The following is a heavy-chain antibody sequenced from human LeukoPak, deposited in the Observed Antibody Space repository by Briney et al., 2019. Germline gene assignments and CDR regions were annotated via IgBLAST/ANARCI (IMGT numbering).Heavy chain of an antibody. V-gene: IGHV1-2*02. CDR2: INPNSGGT. J-gene: IGHJ5*02. Sequence: ASVKVSCKASGYTFTGYYMHWVRQAPGQGLEWMGWINPNSGGTNYAQKFQGRVTITRDTSASTAYMELSSLRSEDTAVYYCARAGAAHSSRFVWFDPWDQGTLVTVSS. CDR1: GYTFTGYY. CDR3: ARAGAAHSSRFVWFDP. D-gene: IGHD6-13*01.